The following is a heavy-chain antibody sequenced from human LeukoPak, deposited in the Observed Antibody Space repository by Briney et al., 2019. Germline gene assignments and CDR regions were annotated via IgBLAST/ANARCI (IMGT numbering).Heavy chain of an antibody. CDR3: ARGYSSNRYYYYYYMDV. V-gene: IGHV4-59*13. D-gene: IGHD4-11*01. J-gene: IGHJ6*03. Sequence: SETLSLTCTVSGGSISSYYWNWIRQPPGKGLEWLGYFYYSGSTNYNPSLKSRVTISADTSKNQFSLKLSSVTAADTAVYYCARGYSSNRYYYYYYMDVWGKGTTVTVSS. CDR2: FYYSGST. CDR1: GGSISSYY.